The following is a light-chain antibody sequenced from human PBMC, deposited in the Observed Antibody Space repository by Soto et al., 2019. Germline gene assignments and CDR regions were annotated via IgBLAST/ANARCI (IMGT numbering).Light chain of an antibody. CDR2: GSS. Sequence: EIVLTQSPGTLSLSPGERATLSCRASQSVSSSYLAWYQQKPGQAPRLLIYGSSSRATGIPDRFSGSGSGTDFTLTSSRLEPEDFAVYYFQQYGSSPYTFGQGTKREIK. J-gene: IGKJ2*01. V-gene: IGKV3-20*01. CDR1: QSVSSSY. CDR3: QQYGSSPYT.